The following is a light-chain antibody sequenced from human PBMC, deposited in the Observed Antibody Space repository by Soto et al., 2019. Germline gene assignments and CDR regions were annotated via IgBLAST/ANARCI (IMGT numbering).Light chain of an antibody. J-gene: IGKJ4*01. CDR1: QSVSSN. CDR3: QQYGSSLLT. Sequence: IVMTQSPGTLSVSPGERVTFSCRASQSVSSNLAWYQQKPGQTPRLLIYGASTRATGIPDRFSGSGSGTDFTLTISRLEPEDFAVYYCQQYGSSLLTFGGGTKVDIK. V-gene: IGKV3-20*01. CDR2: GAS.